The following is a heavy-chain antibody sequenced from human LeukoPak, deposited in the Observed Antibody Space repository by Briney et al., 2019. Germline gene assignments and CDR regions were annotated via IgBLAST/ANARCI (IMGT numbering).Heavy chain of an antibody. CDR1: GASVTDYY. CDR3: TRGHWGLQS. V-gene: IGHV4-59*02. Sequence: SETLSLTCTVSGASVTDYYWSWIRQSPGKGLEWISYIHHSGNSDYNPSLRSRVTTSLDTSKNQFSLSLISVTAADTAVYYCTRGHWGLQSWSQGTLVTVSS. CDR2: IHHSGNS. D-gene: IGHD7-27*01. J-gene: IGHJ5*02.